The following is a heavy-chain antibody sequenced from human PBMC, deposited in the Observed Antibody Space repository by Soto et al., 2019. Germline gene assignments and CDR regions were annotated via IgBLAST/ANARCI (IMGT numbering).Heavy chain of an antibody. CDR3: ARPSGGSSSSSDY. D-gene: IGHD6-6*01. CDR2: IDPSDSYT. V-gene: IGHV5-10-1*01. CDR1: GYRFTSYS. Sequence: XSRTISCRGSGYRFTSYSLRWVHQMPGKGLEWMGRIDPSDSYTNYSPSFQGHVTISADKSISTAYLQWSSLKASDTAMYYCARPSGGSSSSSDYWGQGTLVTVSS. J-gene: IGHJ4*02.